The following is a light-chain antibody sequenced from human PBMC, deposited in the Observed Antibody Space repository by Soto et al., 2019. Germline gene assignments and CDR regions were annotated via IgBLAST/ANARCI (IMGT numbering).Light chain of an antibody. J-gene: IGLJ1*01. Sequence: SYELTQPPSVSVSPGQTASITCSGDKLGDKYACWYQQKPGQSPVLVIYQDSKRPSGIPERFSGSNSGNTATLTIGGTQAMDEADYCCQAWDSSTGVFGTGTKLTVL. V-gene: IGLV3-1*01. CDR1: KLGDKY. CDR2: QDS. CDR3: QAWDSSTGV.